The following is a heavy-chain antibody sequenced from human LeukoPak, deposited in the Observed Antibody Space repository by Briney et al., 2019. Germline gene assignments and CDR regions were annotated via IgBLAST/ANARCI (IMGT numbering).Heavy chain of an antibody. D-gene: IGHD3-10*01. V-gene: IGHV4-34*01. Sequence: SETLSLTCAVYGGSFSGYYWSWIRQPPGKGLEWIGEINHSGSTNYNPSLKSRVTISVDTSKNQFSLKLSSVTAADTAVYHCARGRSSMVRGYYYYYMDVWGKGTTVTISS. CDR3: ARGRSSMVRGYYYYYMDV. J-gene: IGHJ6*03. CDR2: INHSGST. CDR1: GGSFSGYY.